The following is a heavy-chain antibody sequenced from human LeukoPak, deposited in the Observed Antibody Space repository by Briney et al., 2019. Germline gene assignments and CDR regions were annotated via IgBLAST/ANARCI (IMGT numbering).Heavy chain of an antibody. CDR3: ARDSYGSGWVPETDY. CDR2: ISAYNGNT. Sequence: ASVKVSCKASGYTFTSYGISWVRQAPGQGLEWMGWISAYNGNTNYAQKLQGRVTMTTDTSTSTAYMELRSLRSDDTAVYYCARDSYGSGWVPETDYWGQGTLVTVSS. CDR1: GYTFTSYG. J-gene: IGHJ4*02. D-gene: IGHD6-19*01. V-gene: IGHV1-18*01.